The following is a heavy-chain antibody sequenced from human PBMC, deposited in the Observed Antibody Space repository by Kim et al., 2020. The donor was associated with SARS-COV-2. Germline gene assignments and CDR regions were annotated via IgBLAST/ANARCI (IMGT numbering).Heavy chain of an antibody. Sequence: GGSLRLSCAASGFNFGDYVMHWVRQAPGKGLEWVSGINWNSDTIGYGDSVKGRFTISRDSAGNSLYLQMNSLRPEDTALYYCAKGWRGTAWTQLDYWGQGTLVTVSS. CDR1: GFNFGDYV. J-gene: IGHJ4*02. CDR2: INWNSDTI. CDR3: AKGWRGTAWTQLDY. D-gene: IGHD5-18*01. V-gene: IGHV3-9*01.